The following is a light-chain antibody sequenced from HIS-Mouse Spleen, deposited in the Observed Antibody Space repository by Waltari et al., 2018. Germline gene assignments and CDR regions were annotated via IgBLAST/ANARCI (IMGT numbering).Light chain of an antibody. J-gene: IGLJ1*01. CDR2: SNK. CDR3: AAWDDSLNGNYV. V-gene: IGLV1-44*01. CDR1: SPNIGSNT. Sequence: QSVLTQPPSASGTPGQRVTISCSGSSPNIGSNTVNWYQQLPGTAPKLLIYSNKQRPSGVPDRFSGSKSGTSASLAISGLQSEDEADYYCAAWDDSLNGNYVFGTGTKVTVL.